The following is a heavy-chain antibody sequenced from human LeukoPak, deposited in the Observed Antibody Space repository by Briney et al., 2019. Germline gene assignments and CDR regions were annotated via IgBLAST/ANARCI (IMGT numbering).Heavy chain of an antibody. D-gene: IGHD3-10*01. V-gene: IGHV3-15*01. CDR1: GFTFSNAC. Sequence: GGSLRLSCAASGFTFSNACMSWVRQAPGKGLEWVGLIQSKTDGGTTDYAARVKVRFTISRDDSNNTLYLKMNSLKTEDTAVYYCTTPLWFGELLQQYYGMDVWGQGTTVTVSS. CDR3: TTPLWFGELLQQYYGMDV. J-gene: IGHJ6*02. CDR2: IQSKTDGGTT.